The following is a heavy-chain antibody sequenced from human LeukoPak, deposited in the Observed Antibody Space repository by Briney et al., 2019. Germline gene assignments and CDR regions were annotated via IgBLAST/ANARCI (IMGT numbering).Heavy chain of an antibody. CDR2: IYHSGST. Sequence: SETLSLTCAVSGGSISSGGYSWSWIRQPPGKGLEWIGYIYHSGSTYYNPSLKSRVTISVDRSKNQLSLKLSSVTAADTAVYYCARASLTITGFDYWGQGTLVTVSS. CDR3: ARASLTITGFDY. D-gene: IGHD1-14*01. J-gene: IGHJ4*02. V-gene: IGHV4-30-2*01. CDR1: GGSISSGGYS.